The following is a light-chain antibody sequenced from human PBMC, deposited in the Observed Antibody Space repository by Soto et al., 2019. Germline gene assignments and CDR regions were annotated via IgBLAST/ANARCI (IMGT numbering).Light chain of an antibody. CDR1: SSDVGGYNY. V-gene: IGLV2-14*01. CDR2: DVS. Sequence: QSALTQPASVSGSPGQSITISCTGTSSDVGGYNYVSWYQQHPGKAPKLMIYDVSNRPSGVSNRCSGSKSGNTASLTISGLQAEDEADYYCSSYTSSSTLGYVFATGTKLTVL. J-gene: IGLJ1*01. CDR3: SSYTSSSTLGYV.